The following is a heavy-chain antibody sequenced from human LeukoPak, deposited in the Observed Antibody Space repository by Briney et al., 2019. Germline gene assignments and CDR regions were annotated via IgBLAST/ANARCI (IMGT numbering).Heavy chain of an antibody. CDR3: ARVKGSGYRNSIDY. V-gene: IGHV3-20*04. D-gene: IGHD3-3*01. Sequence: GGSLRLSCAASGFTFDDYAMNWVRQAPGKGLEWVSGINWNGGSTYYRNSVKGRFTISRDNAKNSLYLQMNSLRAEDTALYYCARVKGSGYRNSIDYWGQGTLVTVSS. J-gene: IGHJ4*02. CDR2: INWNGGST. CDR1: GFTFDDYA.